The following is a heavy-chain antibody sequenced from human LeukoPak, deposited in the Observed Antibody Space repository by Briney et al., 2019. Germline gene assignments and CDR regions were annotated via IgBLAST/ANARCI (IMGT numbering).Heavy chain of an antibody. CDR1: GFTFSSYE. D-gene: IGHD3-10*01. J-gene: IGHJ4*02. Sequence: TGGSLRLSCVASGFTFSSYEMNWVRQAPGKGLEWLSYIGSSDSTTHYADSVKGRFTISRDNSKNTLHLEVISLTAEDTAVYYCAKDDAWIRFGEWSQGTLVTVSS. V-gene: IGHV3-48*03. CDR3: AKDDAWIRFGE. CDR2: IGSSDSTT.